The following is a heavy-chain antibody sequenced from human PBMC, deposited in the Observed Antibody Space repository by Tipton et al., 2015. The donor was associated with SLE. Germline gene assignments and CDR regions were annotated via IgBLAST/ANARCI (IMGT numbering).Heavy chain of an antibody. Sequence: SLRLSCAASGFNFSSYAMHWVRQAPGKGLEWVAFISYDGSTKYYVDSVKGRFTISRDNSKTTLYLQMNSLSGEDTAVYYCARRAAKYYDSSGYYLGNYHSYGMDVWGQGTTVTVSS. J-gene: IGHJ6*02. CDR1: GFNFSSYA. CDR3: ARRAAKYYDSSGYYLGNYHSYGMDV. D-gene: IGHD3-22*01. CDR2: ISYDGSTK. V-gene: IGHV3-30*04.